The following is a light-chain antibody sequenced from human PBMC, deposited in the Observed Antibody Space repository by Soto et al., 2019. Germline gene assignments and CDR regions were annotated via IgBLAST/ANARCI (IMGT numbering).Light chain of an antibody. Sequence: QSVVTQPPSVSGAPGQRVTIACTGSSSNIGAGYDVQWYQQFPGTAPKLLIYANTNRPSGVPDRFSGSRSGTSGSLAITGLQPEDEADYYCQSYENNLRVVFGGGTKLTVL. CDR2: ANT. V-gene: IGLV1-40*01. CDR1: SSNIGAGYD. CDR3: QSYENNLRVV. J-gene: IGLJ2*01.